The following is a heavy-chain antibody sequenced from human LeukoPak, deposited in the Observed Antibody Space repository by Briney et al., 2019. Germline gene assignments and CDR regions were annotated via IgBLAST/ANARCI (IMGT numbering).Heavy chain of an antibody. CDR3: GGPNPLLERPSAMDV. Sequence: GGSLRLSCAASGFTFRNFWMTWVRQAPGKGLEWVANIKQDGSEKHYVDSVEGRFTISRDNAKNSLYLQMNSLRAEDTAVYYCGGPNPLLERPSAMDVWGQGTTVTVSS. CDR2: IKQDGSEK. CDR1: GFTFRNFW. J-gene: IGHJ6*02. V-gene: IGHV3-7*03. D-gene: IGHD6-25*01.